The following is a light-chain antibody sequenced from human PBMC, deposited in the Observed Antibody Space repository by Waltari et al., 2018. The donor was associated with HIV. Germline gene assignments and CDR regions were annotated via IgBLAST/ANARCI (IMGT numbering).Light chain of an antibody. V-gene: IGKV1-5*03. CDR2: KAS. Sequence: DIQMTQSPSTLSASVGDRVTITCRASQSISVWLAWYQQKPGKAPKLLIYKASSLERAVPSRFSGSGSGTEFTLTISSLHPDDFATYYCQQYSRPMYTFGQGTKLEIK. J-gene: IGKJ2*01. CDR1: QSISVW. CDR3: QQYSRPMYT.